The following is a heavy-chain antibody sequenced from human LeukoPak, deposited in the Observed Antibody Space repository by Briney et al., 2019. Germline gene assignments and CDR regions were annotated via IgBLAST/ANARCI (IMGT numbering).Heavy chain of an antibody. J-gene: IGHJ3*02. CDR2: INHSGST. CDR3: ARVNRLWFGVIRAFDI. Sequence: SETLSLTCAVYGGSFSGYYWSWIRQPPGKGLEWIGEINHSGSTNYNPSLKSRVTISADTSKNQFSLKLSSVTAADTAVYYCARVNRLWFGVIRAFDIWGQGTMVTVSS. D-gene: IGHD3-10*01. V-gene: IGHV4-34*01. CDR1: GGSFSGYY.